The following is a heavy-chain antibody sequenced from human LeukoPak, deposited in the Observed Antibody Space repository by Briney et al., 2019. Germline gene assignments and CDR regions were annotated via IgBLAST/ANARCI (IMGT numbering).Heavy chain of an antibody. D-gene: IGHD3-9*01. CDR1: GFTFSDYN. CDR3: ARSIGLTGGGVDV. CDR2: ITNGGSTI. V-gene: IGHV3-11*01. J-gene: IGHJ6*02. Sequence: GGSLRLSCAASGFTFSDYNMNWVRQAPGKGLEWVSYITNGGSTIHHADSVKGRFTISWDNAKKTLYLQMNSLRAEDTAVYYCARSIGLTGGGVDVWGQGTTVTVSS.